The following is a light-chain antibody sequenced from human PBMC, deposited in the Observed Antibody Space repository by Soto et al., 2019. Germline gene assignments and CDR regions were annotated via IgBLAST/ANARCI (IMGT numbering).Light chain of an antibody. J-gene: IGLJ2*01. CDR2: EGS. CDR3: CSFASTYVV. CDR1: SSDVGNYNL. Sequence: QSALTQPASVSGSPGQSITISCTGISSDVGNYNLVSWYQHHPGKAPRLMIYEGSQRPSGVSNRFSGSRSGNTASLTISGLQDEDEADYYCCSFASTYVVFGGGTKVTVL. V-gene: IGLV2-23*01.